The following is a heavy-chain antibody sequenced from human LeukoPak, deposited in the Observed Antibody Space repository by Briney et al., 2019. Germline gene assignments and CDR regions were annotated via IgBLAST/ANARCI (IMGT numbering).Heavy chain of an antibody. CDR2: ISGSGGST. CDR1: GFTFSSYA. CDR3: ARRAGDYSHPYDY. J-gene: IGHJ4*02. D-gene: IGHD3-22*01. Sequence: GGSRRLSCAASGFTFSSYAMSWVRQAPGKGLEWVSAISGSGGSTYYADSVKGRFTISRDNYKNTLYLQMNSLRAEDTALYYCARRAGDYSHPYDYWGQGTLVTVSS. V-gene: IGHV3-23*01.